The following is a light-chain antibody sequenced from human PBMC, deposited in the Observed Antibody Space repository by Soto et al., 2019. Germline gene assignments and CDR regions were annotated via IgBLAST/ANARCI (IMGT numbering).Light chain of an antibody. V-gene: IGKV1-12*01. J-gene: IGKJ4*01. CDR3: QQASSFPLT. CDR1: QPISSW. Sequence: IPMTQSPSSVSASVGDRVTITCRASQPISSWLAWYQQKPGQPPNLLIYSASTLRSGVPSRFSGSESGTLFTPTITNLQPEDFATYYCQQASSFPLTFGGGTKVEV. CDR2: SAS.